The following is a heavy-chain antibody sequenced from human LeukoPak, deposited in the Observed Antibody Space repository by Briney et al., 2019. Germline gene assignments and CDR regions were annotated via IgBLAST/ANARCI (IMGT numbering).Heavy chain of an antibody. D-gene: IGHD6-19*01. J-gene: IGHJ4*02. CDR3: ARDPTQWLVFRTFEVKGYYFDY. V-gene: IGHV1-3*01. CDR1: GYTFTSYA. Sequence: ASVKVSCKASGYTFTSYAMHWVRQAPGQRLEWMGWINAGNGNTKYSQKFQGRVTITRDTSASTAYMELSSLSSEDTAVYYCARDPTQWLVFRTFEVKGYYFDYWGQGTLVTVSS. CDR2: INAGNGNT.